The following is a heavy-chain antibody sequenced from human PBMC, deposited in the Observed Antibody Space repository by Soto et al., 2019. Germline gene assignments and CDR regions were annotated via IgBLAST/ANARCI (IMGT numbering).Heavy chain of an antibody. CDR3: ARHHLQDFWSGAGY. Sequence: ASLKVSCKASGYTFTSYGISWVRQAPGQGLEWMGWIGAYNGNTNYAQKLQGRVTMTTDTSTSTAYMELRSLRSDDTAVYYCARHHLQDFWSGAGYWGQGTLVTVSS. CDR2: IGAYNGNT. CDR1: GYTFTSYG. D-gene: IGHD3-3*01. V-gene: IGHV1-18*01. J-gene: IGHJ4*02.